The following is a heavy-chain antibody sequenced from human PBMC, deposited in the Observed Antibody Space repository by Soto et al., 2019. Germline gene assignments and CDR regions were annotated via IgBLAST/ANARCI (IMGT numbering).Heavy chain of an antibody. J-gene: IGHJ4*02. V-gene: IGHV1-18*01. CDR3: AREGGNCGGDCYWV. D-gene: IGHD2-21*02. CDR2: ISAYNGNT. CDR1: GYTFTSYG. Sequence: QVPLVQSGAEVKKPGASVKVSCKASGYTFTSYGISWVRQAPGQGLEWMGWISAYNGNTNYAQKLQGRVTMTTDTSTSIADLELRCMRSDDTAVYYCAREGGNCGGDCYWVWGQGTLVTVAS.